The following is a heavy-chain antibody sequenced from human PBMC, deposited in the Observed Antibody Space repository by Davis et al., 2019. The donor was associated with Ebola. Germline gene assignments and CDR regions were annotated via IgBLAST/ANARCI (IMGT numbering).Heavy chain of an antibody. CDR2: INHSGST. J-gene: IGHJ3*02. V-gene: IGHV4-34*01. CDR3: VKTRSNWWNDALEI. Sequence: MPSETLSLTCTVSGGSISSYYWSWIRQPPGKGLEWIGEINHSGSTNYNPSLKSRVTISVDTSKNQFSLKLSSVTAADTAVYYCVKTRSNWWNDALEIWGRGTMVIVSS. CDR1: GGSISSYY. D-gene: IGHD2-8*02.